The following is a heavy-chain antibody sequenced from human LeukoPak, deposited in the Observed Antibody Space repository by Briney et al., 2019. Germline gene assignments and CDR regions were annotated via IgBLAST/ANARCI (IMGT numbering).Heavy chain of an antibody. Sequence: SETLSLTCTVSGGSISSYYWSWIRQPPGKGLEWIGYIYYSGSTNYNPSLKSRVTISVDTSKNQFSLKLIAVTAADTAVYYCARGRPNYYDSSGYFDYFDYWGQGTLVTVSS. CDR3: ARGRPNYYDSSGYFDYFDY. J-gene: IGHJ4*02. V-gene: IGHV4-59*01. CDR1: GGSISSYY. D-gene: IGHD3-22*01. CDR2: IYYSGST.